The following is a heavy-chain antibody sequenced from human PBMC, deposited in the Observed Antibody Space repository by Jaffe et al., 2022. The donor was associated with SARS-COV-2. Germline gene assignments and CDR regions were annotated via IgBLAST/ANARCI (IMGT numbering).Heavy chain of an antibody. CDR3: TTALPFRTVTTLPEGPNDY. CDR2: IKSKTDGGTT. J-gene: IGHJ4*02. V-gene: IGHV3-15*01. D-gene: IGHD4-4*01. Sequence: EVQLVESGGGLVKPGGSLRLSCAASGFTFSNAWMSWVRQAPGKGLEWVGRIKSKTDGGTTDYAAPVKGRFTISRDDSKNTLYLQMNSLKTEDTAVYYCTTALPFRTVTTLPEGPNDYWGQGTLVTVSS. CDR1: GFTFSNAW.